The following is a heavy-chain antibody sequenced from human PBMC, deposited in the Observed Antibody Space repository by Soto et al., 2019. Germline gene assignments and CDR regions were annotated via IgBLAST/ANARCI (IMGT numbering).Heavy chain of an antibody. J-gene: IGHJ4*02. Sequence: GGSLRLSCAASGFTFSSYGMHWVRQAPGKGLEWVAVISYDGSNKYYADSVKGRFTISRDNSKNTLYLQMNSLRAEDTAVYYCAKSTRGDFPTFDYWGQGTLVTVSS. CDR1: GFTFSSYG. V-gene: IGHV3-30*18. CDR3: AKSTRGDFPTFDY. D-gene: IGHD3-3*01. CDR2: ISYDGSNK.